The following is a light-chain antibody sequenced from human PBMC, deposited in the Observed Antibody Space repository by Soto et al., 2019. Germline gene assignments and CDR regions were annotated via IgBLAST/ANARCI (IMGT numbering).Light chain of an antibody. CDR2: EVV. Sequence: QSVLTQPASVSGSPGQSITISCTGTSSDVGDYNFVSWYQHHPGKAPKLMIYEVVNRPSGVSNRFSGSKSGNTASLTISGLQAEDEADYYCSSYTSSITVIFGGGTKLTVL. CDR3: SSYTSSITVI. CDR1: SSDVGDYNF. V-gene: IGLV2-14*01. J-gene: IGLJ2*01.